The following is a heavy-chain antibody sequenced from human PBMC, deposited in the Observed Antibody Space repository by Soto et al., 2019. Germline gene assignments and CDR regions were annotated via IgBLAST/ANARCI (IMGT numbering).Heavy chain of an antibody. J-gene: IGHJ4*02. CDR3: VKVRSSPYRHFDS. V-gene: IGHV4-38-2*02. D-gene: IGHD3-16*01. CDR1: GDSICSSFY. Sequence: PSYTLSLTCTASGDSICSSFYWGWIRQSPGKGLEWIGSISHSGGIYHSPSLKSRVTLSLDQSKNQFSLRLSSVTAADTAVYYCVKVRSSPYRHFDSWGRAILVT. CDR2: ISHSGGI.